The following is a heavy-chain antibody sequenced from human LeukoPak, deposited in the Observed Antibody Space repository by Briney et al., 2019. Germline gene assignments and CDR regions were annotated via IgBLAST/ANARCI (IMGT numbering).Heavy chain of an antibody. V-gene: IGHV4-59*08. CDR3: AGHHPRNTVDF. Sequence: SETLSLTCTVSGGSISNYHWSWVRQPPGKGLEWIGYIYYSGSTNYNPSLKSRVTISLDTSKNQFSLKLSSVTAADTAVYYCAGHHPRNTVDFWGQGTLVTVSS. D-gene: IGHD2/OR15-2a*01. CDR2: IYYSGST. CDR1: GGSISNYH. J-gene: IGHJ4*02.